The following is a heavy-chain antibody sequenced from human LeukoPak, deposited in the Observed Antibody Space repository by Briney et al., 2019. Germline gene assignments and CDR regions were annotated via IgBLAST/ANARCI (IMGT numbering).Heavy chain of an antibody. CDR3: ARARQGYCSSTSCSSSYYYYYLAV. CDR1: GGTFTSYA. Sequence: SVKVSCKASGGTFTSYAISWVRQAPGQGLEWMGGIIPIFGTANYAQKFQGRVTITSDASTSTAYMELSSLRSEDTAVYYCARARQGYCSSTSCSSSYYYYYLAVWGKGTTVTVSS. CDR2: IIPIFGTA. V-gene: IGHV1-69*13. J-gene: IGHJ6*03. D-gene: IGHD2-2*01.